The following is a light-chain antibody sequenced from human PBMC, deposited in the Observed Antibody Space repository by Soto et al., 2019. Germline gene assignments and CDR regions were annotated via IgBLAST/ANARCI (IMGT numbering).Light chain of an antibody. Sequence: IVMTQSPATLSVSPGETATLSCRASQSLSGNLAWYQQKAGQPPRLLLYGASTRATGIPARFSGSGAETEFTLTISSLQSEDFAVYYCKQYNNWPPVTFGGGTKVEIK. J-gene: IGKJ4*01. CDR2: GAS. V-gene: IGKV3-15*01. CDR1: QSLSGN. CDR3: KQYNNWPPVT.